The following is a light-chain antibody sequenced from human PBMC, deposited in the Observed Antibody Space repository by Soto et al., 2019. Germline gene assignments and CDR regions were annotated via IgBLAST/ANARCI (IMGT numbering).Light chain of an antibody. Sequence: QPALTQPASVSGSPGQSITISCSGTSSDVGSYDYVAWYQQFPGKTPKLVIYEVSNRPSGVSYRFSGSKSGNTASLTISGLQAEDEADYYCISYTGSSTSYVFGTGTKVTVL. CDR3: ISYTGSSTSYV. CDR2: EVS. CDR1: SSDVGSYDY. J-gene: IGLJ1*01. V-gene: IGLV2-14*01.